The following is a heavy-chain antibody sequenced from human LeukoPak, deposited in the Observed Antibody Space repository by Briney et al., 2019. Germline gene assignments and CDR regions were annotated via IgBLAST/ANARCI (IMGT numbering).Heavy chain of an antibody. D-gene: IGHD5-12*01. Sequence: SETLSLTCTVSGGSISGYYWTWIRQPPGKGLEWIGYISYSGSTSSHPSLKSRVTISLDMSKSQFSLKLTSVTAADTAVYYCVRGYSGYPFYLDYWGQGTLVTVSS. CDR3: VRGYSGYPFYLDY. V-gene: IGHV4-59*08. CDR1: GGSISGYY. J-gene: IGHJ4*02. CDR2: ISYSGST.